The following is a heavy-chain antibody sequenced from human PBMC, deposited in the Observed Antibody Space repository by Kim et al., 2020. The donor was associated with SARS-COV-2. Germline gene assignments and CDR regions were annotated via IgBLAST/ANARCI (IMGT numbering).Heavy chain of an antibody. D-gene: IGHD1-26*01. Sequence: GGSLRLSCAASGFTFSSYAMHWVRQAPGKGLEWVALISYDGSNKYYADSVKGRFTISRDNSKNTLYLQMNSLRAEDTAVYYCATARSGSYYYGMDVWGQGTTFTVSS. V-gene: IGHV3-30*04. CDR2: ISYDGSNK. J-gene: IGHJ6*02. CDR1: GFTFSSYA. CDR3: ATARSGSYYYGMDV.